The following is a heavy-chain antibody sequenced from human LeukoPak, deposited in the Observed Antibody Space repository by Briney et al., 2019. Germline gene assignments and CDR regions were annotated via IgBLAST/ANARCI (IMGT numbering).Heavy chain of an antibody. J-gene: IGHJ6*02. CDR2: ISGSGGST. CDR1: GFTFSSYA. D-gene: IGHD2-2*01. Sequence: PGGSLRLSCAASGFTFSSYAMHWVRQAPGKGLEWVSAISGSGGSTYYADSVKGRFTISRDNSKNTLYLQMNSLRAEDTAVYYCANAVVPAASYGMDVWGQGTTVTVSS. CDR3: ANAVVPAASYGMDV. V-gene: IGHV3-23*01.